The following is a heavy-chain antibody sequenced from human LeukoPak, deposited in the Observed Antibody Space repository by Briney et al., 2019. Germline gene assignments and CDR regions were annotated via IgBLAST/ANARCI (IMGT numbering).Heavy chain of an antibody. CDR2: IYYSGST. Sequence: LETLSLTCTVSGGSLSSSIYYCGWIRQPPGKGLEWIGSIYYSGSTYYNPSLKSRVTISVDTSKNQFSLKLSPETAADTAVYYCGGGSGYSSSWYRGFDYWGEGTLVTVSS. V-gene: IGHV4-39*01. D-gene: IGHD6-13*01. J-gene: IGHJ4*02. CDR1: GGSLSSSIYY. CDR3: GGGSGYSSSWYRGFDY.